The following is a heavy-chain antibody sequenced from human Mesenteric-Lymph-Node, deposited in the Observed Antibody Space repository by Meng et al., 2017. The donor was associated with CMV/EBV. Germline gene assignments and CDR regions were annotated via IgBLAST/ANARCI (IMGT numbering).Heavy chain of an antibody. CDR3: AKTPPHQSPYGMDV. CDR1: GFTFSSYG. Sequence: GGSLRLSCAASGFTFSSYGMHWVRQAPGKGLEWVALIRFDGSDKFHADSVKGRFTISRDNSKDTLYLQMNSLRAEDTAVYYCAKTPPHQSPYGMDVWGRGTTVTVSS. V-gene: IGHV3-30*02. CDR2: IRFDGSDK. J-gene: IGHJ6*02.